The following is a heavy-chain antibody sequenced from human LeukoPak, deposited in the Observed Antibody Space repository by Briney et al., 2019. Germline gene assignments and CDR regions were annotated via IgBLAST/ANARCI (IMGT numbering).Heavy chain of an antibody. J-gene: IGHJ3*02. CDR2: IYYSGNT. D-gene: IGHD4-17*01. V-gene: IGHV4-39*01. Sequence: SETLSLTCTVSGGSISSYYWGWICQPPGKGLEWIGNIYYSGNTYYSPSLKSRVTISIDTSKNQFSLKLSSVTAADTAVYNCARRDGFDAFDIWGQGTLVTVSS. CDR1: GGSISSYY. CDR3: ARRDGFDAFDI.